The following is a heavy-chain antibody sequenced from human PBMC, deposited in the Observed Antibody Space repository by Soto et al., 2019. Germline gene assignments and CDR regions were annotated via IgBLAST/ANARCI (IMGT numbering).Heavy chain of an antibody. CDR1: GFTFSSYG. D-gene: IGHD6-13*01. Sequence: QVQLVESGGGVVQPGRSLRLSCAASGFTFSSYGMHWVRQAPGKGLEWVAVIWYDGSNKYYADSVEGRFTISRDNSKNTLYLQMNSLRAEDTAVYYCARDQLYSSSWSDYWGQGTLVTVSS. CDR2: IWYDGSNK. CDR3: ARDQLYSSSWSDY. J-gene: IGHJ4*02. V-gene: IGHV3-33*01.